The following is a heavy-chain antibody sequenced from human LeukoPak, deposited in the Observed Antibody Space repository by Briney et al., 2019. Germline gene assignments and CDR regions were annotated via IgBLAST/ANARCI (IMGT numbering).Heavy chain of an antibody. Sequence: SETLSLTCTVSGGSISSYYWSWIRQPPGKGLEWIGYIYYSGSTNYNPSLKSRVTISVDTSKNPFSLKLSSVTAADTAVYYCARTSGGFGSGYRHDYWGQGTLVTVSS. CDR3: ARTSGGFGSGYRHDY. D-gene: IGHD5-18*01. CDR2: IYYSGST. J-gene: IGHJ4*02. CDR1: GGSISSYY. V-gene: IGHV4-59*01.